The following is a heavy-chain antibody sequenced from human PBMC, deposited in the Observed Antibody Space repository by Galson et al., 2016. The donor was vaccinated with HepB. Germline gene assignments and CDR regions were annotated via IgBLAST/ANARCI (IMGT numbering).Heavy chain of an antibody. CDR1: GFPLRTGGEG. CDR3: AHSPTAVSDNFDAFDI. J-gene: IGHJ3*02. V-gene: IGHV2-5*02. Sequence: PPLAKPTQTLTLTCTISGFPLRTGGEGVGWIRQPSVKALEWLALVYRADYKRYSPSTTSRLTITKDTSKNQVVLTMANMNPVDTGTYYCAHSPTAVSDNFDAFDIWGQGKMVTVSS. CDR2: VYRADYK. D-gene: IGHD6-19*01.